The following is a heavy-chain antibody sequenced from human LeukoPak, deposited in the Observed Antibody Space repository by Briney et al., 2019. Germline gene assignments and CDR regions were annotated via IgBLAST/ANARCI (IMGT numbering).Heavy chain of an antibody. D-gene: IGHD3-10*01. CDR1: GDSITTTTYY. CDR3: ARQFSYASGGGYMDV. Sequence: PSETLSLTCSVSGDSITTTTYYWDWIRQPPGKGLEWIGSIYYSGSTYYNPSLKSRVTISVDTSKNQFSLKLSSVTATDTAVYHCARQFSYASGGGYMDVWGQGTTVTVSS. CDR2: IYYSGST. V-gene: IGHV4-39*01. J-gene: IGHJ6*02.